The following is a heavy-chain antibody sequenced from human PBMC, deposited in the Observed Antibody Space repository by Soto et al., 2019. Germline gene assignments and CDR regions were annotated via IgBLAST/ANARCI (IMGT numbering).Heavy chain of an antibody. CDR1: GFSISSGYY. CDR2: MYQSGTT. V-gene: IGHV4-38-2*02. J-gene: IGHJ4*02. Sequence: SETLSLTCAVSGFSISSGYYWGWIRQPPGKGLEWIGSMYQSGTTYYNPSLKSRVTLSVDTSKNQFSLKLSSVTAADTALYYCARDRYRDGYNGGYSDYWGQGALVTVAS. D-gene: IGHD1-26*01. CDR3: ARDRYRDGYNGGYSDY.